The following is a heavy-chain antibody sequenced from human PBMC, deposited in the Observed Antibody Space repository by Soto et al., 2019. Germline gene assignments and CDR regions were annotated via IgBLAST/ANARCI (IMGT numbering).Heavy chain of an antibody. V-gene: IGHV3-23*01. Sequence: PGGSLRLSCAASGFTFSNYAMNWVRQAPGKGLEWVSAVNGSGGSTYYADSVKGRFTISRDNSKNTLSLQMNTLRAEDTAVYYCAKGRGLQSPSYDMDVWGQGTTVTVSS. CDR1: GFTFSNYA. CDR3: AKGRGLQSPSYDMDV. D-gene: IGHD4-4*01. J-gene: IGHJ6*02. CDR2: VNGSGGST.